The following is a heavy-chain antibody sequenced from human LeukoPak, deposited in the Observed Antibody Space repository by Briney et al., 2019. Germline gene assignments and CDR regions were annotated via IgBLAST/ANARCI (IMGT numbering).Heavy chain of an antibody. CDR2: INSDESST. V-gene: IGHV3-74*01. CDR3: AREGRIPGIAAAGSLTNWFGP. D-gene: IGHD6-13*01. CDR1: GFTFSSYW. Sequence: GGSLRLSCAASGFTFSSYWMHWVRQAPGKGLMWVSRINSDESSTSYADSVKGRFTISRDNAKNTLYLQMNSLRAEDTAVYYCAREGRIPGIAAAGSLTNWFGPWGQGTLVTVSS. J-gene: IGHJ5*02.